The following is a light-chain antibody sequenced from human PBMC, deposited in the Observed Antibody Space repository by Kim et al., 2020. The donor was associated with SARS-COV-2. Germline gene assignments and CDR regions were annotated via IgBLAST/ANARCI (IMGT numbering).Light chain of an antibody. CDR3: QQYTSWPPYN. Sequence: VSPAGRASLSCRASQSVSSHLSWYQQTAGQAPRLLNYGGSTRATGIPARFSGSGSGTELTLSISSLQSEDLAVYYCQQYTSWPPYNFGLGTKLEL. CDR1: QSVSSH. CDR2: GGS. V-gene: IGKV3-15*01. J-gene: IGKJ2*01.